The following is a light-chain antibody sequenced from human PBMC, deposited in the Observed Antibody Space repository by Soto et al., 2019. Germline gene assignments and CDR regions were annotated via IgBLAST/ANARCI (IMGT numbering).Light chain of an antibody. V-gene: IGKV1-5*03. CDR1: QSISGL. J-gene: IGKJ1*01. Sequence: DTQMTQTPSTLPRSGGDSISLTFRASQSISGLLAWYQQKPGKAPKLLIYKASGLESGVPSRFSGSGSGTEFTLTSSGLQPDDFASYYCQQYNTLWTFGQGTKVDIK. CDR2: KAS. CDR3: QQYNTLWT.